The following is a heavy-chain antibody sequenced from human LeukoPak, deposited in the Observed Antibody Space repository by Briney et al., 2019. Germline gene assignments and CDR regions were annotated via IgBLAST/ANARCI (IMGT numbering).Heavy chain of an antibody. Sequence: SETLSLTCAVYGGSFSGYNWSWIRQPPGKGLEWIGEINDGGSTTYNPSLKSRVTISLDTSKNQFSLKLDSVTAAETSVYYCARHRKRSSGYFGSGHDAFDIWGQGAMVTVSS. D-gene: IGHD3-22*01. J-gene: IGHJ3*02. V-gene: IGHV4-34*01. CDR1: GGSFSGYN. CDR2: INDGGST. CDR3: ARHRKRSSGYFGSGHDAFDI.